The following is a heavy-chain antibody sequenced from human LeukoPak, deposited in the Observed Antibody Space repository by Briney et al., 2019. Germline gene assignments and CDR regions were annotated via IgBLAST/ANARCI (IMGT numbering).Heavy chain of an antibody. Sequence: PSETLSLTCTVSGGSISSYYWSWIRQPPGKGLEWIGYIYYSGSTNYNPSLKSRVTISVDTSKNQFSLKLSSVTAADTAVCYCARVGSSTSWVYWGQGTLVTVSS. CDR2: IYYSGST. J-gene: IGHJ4*02. D-gene: IGHD2-2*01. V-gene: IGHV4-59*01. CDR1: GGSISSYY. CDR3: ARVGSSTSWVY.